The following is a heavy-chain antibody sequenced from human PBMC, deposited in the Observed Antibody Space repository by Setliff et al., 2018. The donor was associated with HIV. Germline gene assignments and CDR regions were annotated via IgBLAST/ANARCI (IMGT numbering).Heavy chain of an antibody. Sequence: SVKVSCKVSDVTPSNYALNWVRQAPGQGLEWMGAIIPVFATANYAQKFQGRVTITADESTLTAYMELSSLTSEDTAVYFCARGTGSYSYFDSWGRGTLVTVSS. CDR3: ARGTGSYSYFDS. J-gene: IGHJ4*02. CDR2: IIPVFATA. CDR1: DVTPSNYA. D-gene: IGHD1-26*01. V-gene: IGHV1-69*13.